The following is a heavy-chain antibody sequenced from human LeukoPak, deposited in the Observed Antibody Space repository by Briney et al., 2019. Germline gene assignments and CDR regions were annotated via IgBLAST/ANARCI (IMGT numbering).Heavy chain of an antibody. Sequence: ASVKVSCKASGYTFTGYYMHWVRQAPGQGLEWMGWTNPNSGGTNYAQKFQGRVTMTRDTSISTAYMELSRLRSDDTAVYYCARDGVDTAAYYYYYMDVWGKGTTVTVSS. CDR3: ARDGVDTAAYYYYYMDV. CDR1: GYTFTGYY. D-gene: IGHD5-18*01. V-gene: IGHV1-2*02. CDR2: TNPNSGGT. J-gene: IGHJ6*03.